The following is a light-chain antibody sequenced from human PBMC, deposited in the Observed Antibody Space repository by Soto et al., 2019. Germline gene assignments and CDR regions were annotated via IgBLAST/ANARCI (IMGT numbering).Light chain of an antibody. V-gene: IGKV3-20*01. CDR3: LQYGRSPT. Sequence: EIVLTQSPGTLSLSPGERATLSCRASQSVSSSYLAWYQQKPGQAPRLLIHGAYTRAPGIPDRFSGSGSGTDFTLTISRVEPEDSAVYYCLQYGRSPTFGPGTKVDIK. J-gene: IGKJ3*01. CDR2: GAY. CDR1: QSVSSSY.